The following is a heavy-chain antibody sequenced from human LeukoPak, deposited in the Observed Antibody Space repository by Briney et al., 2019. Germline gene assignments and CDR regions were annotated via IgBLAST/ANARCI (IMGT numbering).Heavy chain of an antibody. CDR2: ISAYNGNT. V-gene: IGHV1-18*04. Sequence: ASVKVSCKASGYTFTSYGISWVRQAPGQGLEWMGWISAYNGNTNYAQKLQGRVTMTTDTSASTAYMELSSLRSEDTAVYYCARYSGYDLFDYWGQGTLVTVSS. J-gene: IGHJ4*02. CDR3: ARYSGYDLFDY. CDR1: GYTFTSYG. D-gene: IGHD5-12*01.